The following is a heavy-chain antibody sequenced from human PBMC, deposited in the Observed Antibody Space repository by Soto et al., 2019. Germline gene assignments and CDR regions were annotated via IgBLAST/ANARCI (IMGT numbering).Heavy chain of an antibody. D-gene: IGHD1-1*01. CDR1: SGPSSSHN. J-gene: IGHJ6*02. V-gene: IGHV4-59*08. CDR3: VRQGIGNLHGLVDV. Sequence: QVQLQQSGPGLVKPSETLSLTCSVSSGPSSSHNWCWIRQPPGRGLEWIGYVYSTGGTSYNPSLKSRVTISADTSTNHISLTLTSVTAADPAVYYCVRQGIGNLHGLVDVWGQGTTVRVSS. CDR2: VYSTGGT.